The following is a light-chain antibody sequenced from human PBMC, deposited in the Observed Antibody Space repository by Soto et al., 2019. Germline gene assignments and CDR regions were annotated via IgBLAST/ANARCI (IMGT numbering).Light chain of an antibody. CDR1: QSISSY. CDR3: QPSYSTPRT. V-gene: IGKV1-39*01. Sequence: IEMTQNTSSMSASVGNRVTITCRASQSISSYLNWYQQKPGKAPKLLIYAAPSLQSGVPSRFSGSGSGTDFTLTISSLQPEDFATYYCQPSYSTPRTLGQGTRLEIK. CDR2: AAP. J-gene: IGKJ5*01.